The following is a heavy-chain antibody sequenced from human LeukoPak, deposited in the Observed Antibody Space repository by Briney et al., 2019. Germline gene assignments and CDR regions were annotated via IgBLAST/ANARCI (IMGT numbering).Heavy chain of an antibody. CDR1: GFTFSSYT. D-gene: IGHD6-13*01. CDR3: ARYWSSWSADF. V-gene: IGHV3-48*01. CDR2: INSRGSTI. Sequence: GGSLRLSCAASGFTFSSYTMNWLRQAPVKGLECVSYINSRGSTISYADSVKGRFTISRDNAKNSLYLQMNSLRAEDTAVYYCARYWSSWSADFWGQGTLVTVSS. J-gene: IGHJ4*02.